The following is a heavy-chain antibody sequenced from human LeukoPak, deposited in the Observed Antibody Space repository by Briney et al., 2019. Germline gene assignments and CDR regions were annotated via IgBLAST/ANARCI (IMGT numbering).Heavy chain of an antibody. V-gene: IGHV4-4*07. CDR2: IYTSGST. J-gene: IGHJ4*02. CDR3: ARAPTPYCSSTSCYEY. CDR1: GGSISSYY. Sequence: SETLSLTCTVSGGSISSYYWSWIRQPAGKGLEWIGRIYTSGSTNYNPSLKSRVTMSVDTSKNQFSLKLSSVTAADTAVYYCARAPTPYCSSTSCYEYWGQGTLVTVSS. D-gene: IGHD2-2*01.